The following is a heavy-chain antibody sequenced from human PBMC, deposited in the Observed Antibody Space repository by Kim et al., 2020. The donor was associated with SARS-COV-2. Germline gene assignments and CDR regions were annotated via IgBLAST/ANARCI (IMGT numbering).Heavy chain of an antibody. Sequence: ASVKVSCKASGYTFTGYYMHWVRQAPGQGLEWMGRINPNSGGTNYAQKFQGRVTMTRDTSISTAYMELSRLRSDDTAVYYCAREFDESSGHEYFQHWGQGTLVTVSS. CDR1: GYTFTGYY. CDR3: AREFDESSGHEYFQH. D-gene: IGHD3-22*01. V-gene: IGHV1-2*06. J-gene: IGHJ1*01. CDR2: INPNSGGT.